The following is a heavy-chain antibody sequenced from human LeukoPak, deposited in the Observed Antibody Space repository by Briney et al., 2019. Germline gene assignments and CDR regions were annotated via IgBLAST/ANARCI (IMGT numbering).Heavy chain of an antibody. CDR3: ARIRITMIARYCGMDV. CDR2: IDYRGST. D-gene: IGHD3-22*01. Sequence: PSETLSLTCTVSNDSISNYYWSWIRQPPGKGLEWIACIDYRGSTTNNPSLRSRITISVDTSRNQFSLKLSSVTAADTAVYYCARIRITMIARYCGMDVWGQGTTVTVSS. J-gene: IGHJ6*02. CDR1: NDSISNYY. V-gene: IGHV4-59*12.